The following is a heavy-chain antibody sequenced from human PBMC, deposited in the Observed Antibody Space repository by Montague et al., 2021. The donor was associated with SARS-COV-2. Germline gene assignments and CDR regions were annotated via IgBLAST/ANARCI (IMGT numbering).Heavy chain of an antibody. Sequence: SETLSLTCTVSGGSITNNIDYWTWIRQPPGKGLEWNGSIYYTGNTYYNPSLKILVTISVVTSKNHFTLKLSSVTAAETAVYYCARLKRCFDSSGSPSAFDFWGQGTKVTVSS. CDR1: GGSITNNIDY. D-gene: IGHD3-22*01. J-gene: IGHJ3*01. CDR2: IYYTGNT. V-gene: IGHV4-39*02. CDR3: ARLKRCFDSSGSPSAFDF.